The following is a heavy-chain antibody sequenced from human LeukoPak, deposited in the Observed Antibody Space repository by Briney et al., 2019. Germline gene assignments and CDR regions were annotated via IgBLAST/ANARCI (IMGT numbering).Heavy chain of an antibody. D-gene: IGHD5-18*01. Sequence: GGSLRLSCAASGFTFGSYAMSWVRQAPGKGLEWVSAISGSGGSTYYADSVKGRFTISRDNSKNTLYLQMNSLRAEDTAVYYCAKDLLAGYSYGRVGYWGQGTLVTVSS. CDR1: GFTFGSYA. CDR3: AKDLLAGYSYGRVGY. J-gene: IGHJ4*02. V-gene: IGHV3-23*01. CDR2: ISGSGGST.